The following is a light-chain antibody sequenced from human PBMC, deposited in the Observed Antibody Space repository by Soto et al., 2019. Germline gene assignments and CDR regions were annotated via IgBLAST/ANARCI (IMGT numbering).Light chain of an antibody. V-gene: IGLV1-44*01. CDR1: SSTIGSKT. CDR3: AAWDDSVKGVL. J-gene: IGLJ2*01. CDR2: GNN. Sequence: QSVLTQPPSASGTPGQRVTISCSGSSSTIGSKTLNWYQHLPGSAPKVVIYGNNQRPSGVPDRFSGSKSGTSASLAISGLQSDDEADYYCAAWDDSVKGVLFGGGTKLTVL.